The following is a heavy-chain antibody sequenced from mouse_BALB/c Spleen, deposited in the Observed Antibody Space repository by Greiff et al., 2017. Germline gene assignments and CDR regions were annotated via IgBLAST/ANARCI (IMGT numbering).Heavy chain of an antibody. J-gene: IGHJ4*01. CDR1: GFTFTDYY. CDR2: IRNKANGYTT. Sequence: EVQLVESGGGLVQPGGSLRLSCATSGFTFTDYYMSWVRQPPGKALEWLGFIRNKANGYTTEYSASVKGRFTISRDNSHSILYLQMNTLRAEDSATYYCAKDHYYTMDYWGEGTSVTASS. CDR3: AKDHYYTMDY. V-gene: IGHV7-3*02.